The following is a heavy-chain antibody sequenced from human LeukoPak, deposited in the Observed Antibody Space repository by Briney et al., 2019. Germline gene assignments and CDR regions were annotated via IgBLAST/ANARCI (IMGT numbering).Heavy chain of an antibody. D-gene: IGHD3-3*01. CDR3: ARGPISSTYYDFWSGYYWAWFDP. V-gene: IGHV4-4*09. Sequence: SETLSLTCTVSGGSISSYYWSRIRQPPGKGLEWIGYIYTSGSTNYNPSLKSRVTISVDTSKNQFSLKLSSVTAADTAVYYCARGPISSTYYDFWSGYYWAWFDPWGQGTLVTVSS. J-gene: IGHJ5*02. CDR1: GGSISSYY. CDR2: IYTSGST.